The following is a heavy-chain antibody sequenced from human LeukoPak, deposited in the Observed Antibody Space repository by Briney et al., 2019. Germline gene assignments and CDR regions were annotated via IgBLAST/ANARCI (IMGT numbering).Heavy chain of an antibody. CDR3: ARHIEIFGVARFNWFDP. V-gene: IGHV1-46*01. CDR1: GYSFTSYY. CDR2: INPSGGST. J-gene: IGHJ5*02. D-gene: IGHD3-3*01. Sequence: ASVKVSCKASGYSFTSYYMHWVRQAPGQGLEWMGIINPSGGSTTYDQKFQGRVTMTRDTSTSTVYMELSSLRSEDTAVYYCARHIEIFGVARFNWFDPWGQGTLVTVSS.